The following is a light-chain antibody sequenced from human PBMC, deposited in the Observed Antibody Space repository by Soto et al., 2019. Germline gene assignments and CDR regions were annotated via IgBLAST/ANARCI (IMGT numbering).Light chain of an antibody. CDR2: GAS. V-gene: IGKV3-20*01. Sequence: EIVMTQSPGTLSLSPGEIATLSCSASQSVSSSYLAWYQQKPGQTPRLLIYGASSRATGVPDRFSGSGSGTDFTLTISRLETEDFAVFYCQQYGTSEITFGQGTRLEIK. CDR3: QQYGTSEIT. CDR1: QSVSSSY. J-gene: IGKJ5*01.